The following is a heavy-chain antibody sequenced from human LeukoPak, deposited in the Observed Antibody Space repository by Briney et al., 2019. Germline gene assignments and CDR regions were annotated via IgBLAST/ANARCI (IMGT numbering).Heavy chain of an antibody. CDR3: VRDLRYCSSTSCYDPCFDY. CDR2: INSDESST. D-gene: IGHD2-2*01. V-gene: IGHV3-74*01. CDR1: GFTFSSYW. Sequence: GGSLRLSCAASGFTFSSYWMHWVRQAPGKGLVWVSHINSDESSTSYADSVRGRFTIFRDNAKNTLYLQMNSLRAEDTAVYYCVRDLRYCSSTSCYDPCFDYWGQGTLVTVSS. J-gene: IGHJ4*02.